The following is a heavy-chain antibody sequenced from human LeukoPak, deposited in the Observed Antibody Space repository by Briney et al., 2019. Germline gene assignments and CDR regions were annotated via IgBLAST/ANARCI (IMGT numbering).Heavy chain of an antibody. CDR3: ARDQTVPPGDAFDI. V-gene: IGHV3-53*01. CDR1: GFTVSSNY. D-gene: IGHD4-17*01. CDR2: IYSGGST. Sequence: GGSLRLSCAASGFTVSSNYMSWVRQALGKGLEWVSVIYSGGSTYYADSVKGRFTISRDNSKNTLYLQMNSLRAEDTAVYYCARDQTVPPGDAFDIWGQGTMVTVSS. J-gene: IGHJ3*02.